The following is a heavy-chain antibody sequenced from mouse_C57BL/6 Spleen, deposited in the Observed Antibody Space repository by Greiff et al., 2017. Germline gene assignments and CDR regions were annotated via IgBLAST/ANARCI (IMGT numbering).Heavy chain of an antibody. Sequence: VQLQQSDAELVKPGASVKLSCKVSGYTFTDHTIHWMKQRPEQGLEWIGYIYPRDGSTKYNEKFKGKATLTADKSSSTAYLQLNSLTSEDSSVVFCARSDCYGGLRLAYWGQGTLVTVSA. V-gene: IGHV1-78*01. J-gene: IGHJ3*01. CDR3: ARSDCYGGLRLAY. CDR2: IYPRDGST. CDR1: GYTFTDHT. D-gene: IGHD1-1*02.